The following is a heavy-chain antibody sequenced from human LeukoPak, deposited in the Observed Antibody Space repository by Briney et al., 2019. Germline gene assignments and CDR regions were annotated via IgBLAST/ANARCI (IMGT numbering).Heavy chain of an antibody. D-gene: IGHD6-19*01. Sequence: SETLSLTCAVYGGSFSGYYWSWIRHPPGKGLEWIWEINHSGSTNYNPSLKSRVTISVDTSKNQFSLKLSSVTAADTAVYYCARGRQWLVPYYLDYWGQGTLVTVSS. J-gene: IGHJ4*02. CDR3: ARGRQWLVPYYLDY. CDR1: GGSFSGYY. V-gene: IGHV4-34*01. CDR2: INHSGST.